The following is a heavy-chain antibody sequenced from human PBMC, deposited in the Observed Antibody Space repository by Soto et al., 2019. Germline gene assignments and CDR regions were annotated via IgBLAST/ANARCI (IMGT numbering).Heavy chain of an antibody. Sequence: QVQLVQSGAEVKRPGSSVKVSCKASGDTFNFYSINWVRQAPGLGLEWMGRVNPIVSMSNYAQKFQGRVTXTXDXXTSTAYMERSSLRSEDTAIYYCARSYGSGYRAFDYWGQGALVTFSS. CDR1: GDTFNFYS. D-gene: IGHD3-10*01. J-gene: IGHJ4*02. V-gene: IGHV1-69*02. CDR2: VNPIVSMS. CDR3: ARSYGSGYRAFDY.